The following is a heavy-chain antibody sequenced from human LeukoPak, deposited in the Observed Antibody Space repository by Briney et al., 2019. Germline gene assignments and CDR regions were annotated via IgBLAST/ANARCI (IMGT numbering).Heavy chain of an antibody. V-gene: IGHV4-34*01. CDR3: ARLLQWGSYRHFDY. D-gene: IGHD3-16*02. CDR1: GGSFSGYY. J-gene: IGHJ4*02. CDR2: INHSGST. Sequence: SETLSLTCAVYGGSFSGYYWSWVRQPPGKGLGWIGEINHSGSTNYNPSLKSLVTISVDTSKNQFSLKLSSVTAADTAVYYCARLLQWGSYRHFDYWGQGTLVTVSS.